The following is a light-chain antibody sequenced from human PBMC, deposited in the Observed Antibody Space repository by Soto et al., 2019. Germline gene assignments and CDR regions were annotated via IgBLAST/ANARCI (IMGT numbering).Light chain of an antibody. Sequence: EIVMTQSPATLSVSPGERATLSCRASQSVSSNLAWYQQKPGQAPRLLIYVASTRATGIPARFSGSGSGTEFTLTISRLQSEDFAVYYSQQYKNWPLPLNFREGTKVEIK. CDR1: QSVSSN. V-gene: IGKV3-15*01. CDR3: QQYKNWPLPLN. CDR2: VAS. J-gene: IGKJ4*01.